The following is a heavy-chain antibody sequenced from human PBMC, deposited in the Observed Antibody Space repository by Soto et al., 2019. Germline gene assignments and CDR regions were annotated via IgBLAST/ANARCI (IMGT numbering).Heavy chain of an antibody. CDR2: IIPILGIA. V-gene: IGHV1-69*08. CDR3: ARDPRWPPFAT. Sequence: QVQLVQSGAEVKKPGSSVKVSCKASGGTFSSYTISWVRQAPGQGLEWMGRIIPILGIANYAQKFQGRVTITADKPTSTAYMERSSLRSKATAVYSCARDPRWPPFATWGQGTLFTVSS. J-gene: IGHJ5*02. CDR1: GGTFSSYT.